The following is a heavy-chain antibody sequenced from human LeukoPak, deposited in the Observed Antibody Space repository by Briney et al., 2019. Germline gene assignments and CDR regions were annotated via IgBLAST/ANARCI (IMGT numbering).Heavy chain of an antibody. D-gene: IGHD1-26*01. CDR2: ISDSGGRP. J-gene: IGHJ4*02. CDR1: GFTFSNYA. CDR3: AKDLVGATESYYFDY. Sequence: GGSLRLSCAASGFTFSNYAMSWVRQAPGKGLEWISAISDSGGRPFYADSVKGRFTISGDNSKNTLYLQRTSLGAEDTAVYYCAKDLVGATESYYFDYWGQGTLVTVSS. V-gene: IGHV3-23*01.